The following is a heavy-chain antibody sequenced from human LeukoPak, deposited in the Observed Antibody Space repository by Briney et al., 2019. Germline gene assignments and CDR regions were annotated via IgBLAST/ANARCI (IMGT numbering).Heavy chain of an antibody. CDR2: IYYSGST. V-gene: IGHV4-39*07. Sequence: PSETLSLTCTVSGGSISSSSYYWGWIRQPPGKGLEWIGSIYYSGSTYYNPSLKSRVTISVDTSKNQFSLKLSSVTAADTAVYYCARDPRHDSSGYEFWGQGTLVTVSS. CDR1: GGSISSSSYY. D-gene: IGHD3-22*01. CDR3: ARDPRHDSSGYEF. J-gene: IGHJ4*02.